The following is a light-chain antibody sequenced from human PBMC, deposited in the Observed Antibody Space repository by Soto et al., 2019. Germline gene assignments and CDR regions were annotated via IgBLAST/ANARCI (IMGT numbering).Light chain of an antibody. CDR2: GAS. CDR3: HQYGSSPAT. J-gene: IGKJ1*01. CDR1: QSVSSNF. V-gene: IGKV3-20*01. Sequence: EIVLTQSPGTLSLSPGERATLSCRASQSVSSNFLAWYRQKPGQGPRLLIFGASSRATGIPDRFSGSGSGTDFTLTISRLEPEDFAVYYCHQYGSSPATFGQGTKVEI.